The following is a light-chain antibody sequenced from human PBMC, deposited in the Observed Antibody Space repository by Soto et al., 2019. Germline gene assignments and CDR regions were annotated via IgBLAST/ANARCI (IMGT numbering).Light chain of an antibody. V-gene: IGLV1-44*01. Sequence: QSVLTQPPSASGTPGQRVTISCSGSSSNIGSNAVNWYQQLPETAPKLLIHSNNERPSGVPDRFSAAKSGTSASLVISGLQSEDGADFYCAAWDDSLNGPVFGGGTKVTVL. CDR2: SNN. CDR1: SSNIGSNA. J-gene: IGLJ2*01. CDR3: AAWDDSLNGPV.